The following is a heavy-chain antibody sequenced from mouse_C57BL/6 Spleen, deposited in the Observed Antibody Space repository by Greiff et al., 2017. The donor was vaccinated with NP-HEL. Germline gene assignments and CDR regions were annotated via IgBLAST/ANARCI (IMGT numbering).Heavy chain of an antibody. V-gene: IGHV1-82*01. Sequence: VQGVESGPELVKPGASVKISCKASGYAFSSSWMNWVKQRPGKGLEWIGRIYPGDGDTNYNGKFKGKATLTADKSSSPAYMQLSSLTSEDSAVYFCARRGNYDAMDYWGQGTSVTVSS. J-gene: IGHJ4*01. CDR2: IYPGDGDT. CDR3: ARRGNYDAMDY. CDR1: GYAFSSSW.